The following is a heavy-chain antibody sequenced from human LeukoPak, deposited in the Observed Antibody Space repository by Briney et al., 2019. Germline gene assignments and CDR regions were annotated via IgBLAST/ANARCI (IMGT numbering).Heavy chain of an antibody. V-gene: IGHV3-30-3*01. J-gene: IGHJ4*02. CDR3: ARERQLQYYFDY. D-gene: IGHD5-24*01. CDR1: GFTFSSDA. Sequence: RTGGSLRLSCAASGFTFSSDAMHWVRQAPGKGLEWVAVISYDGSNKYYADSVKGRFTISRDNSKNTLYLQMNSLRAEDTAVYYCARERQLQYYFDYWGQGTLVTVSS. CDR2: ISYDGSNK.